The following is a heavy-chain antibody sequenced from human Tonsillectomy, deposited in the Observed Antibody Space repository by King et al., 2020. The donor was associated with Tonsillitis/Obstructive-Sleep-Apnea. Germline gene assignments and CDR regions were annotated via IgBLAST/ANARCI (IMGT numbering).Heavy chain of an antibody. Sequence: VQLVESGSELKKPGASVKVSCKASGYTFTSYTMNWVRQAPGQGLEWMGWINTETGNPTYAQGFTGRFVFSLDTSVSTAYLQISSLKAEDTAVYYCAGDGSGTYRYYYYMDVWGKGTTVTVSS. CDR1: GYTFTSYT. CDR2: INTETGNP. D-gene: IGHD3-10*01. J-gene: IGHJ6*03. CDR3: AGDGSGTYRYYYYMDV. V-gene: IGHV7-4-1*02.